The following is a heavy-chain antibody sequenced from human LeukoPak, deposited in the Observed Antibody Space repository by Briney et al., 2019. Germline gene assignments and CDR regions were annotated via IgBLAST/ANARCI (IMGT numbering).Heavy chain of an antibody. CDR3: ARDPGEIPDI. J-gene: IGHJ3*02. CDR1: GFTFSSYA. Sequence: GRSLRLSCAASGFTFSSYAMHWVRQAPGKGLEWVAVISYDGSNKYYADSVKDRFTISRDNSKNTLYLQMNSLRAEDTAVYYCARDPGEIPDIWGQGTMVTVSS. V-gene: IGHV3-30-3*01. CDR2: ISYDGSNK. D-gene: IGHD3-16*01.